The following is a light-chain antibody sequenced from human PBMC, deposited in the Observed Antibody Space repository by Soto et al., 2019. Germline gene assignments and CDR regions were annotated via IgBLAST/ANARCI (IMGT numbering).Light chain of an antibody. J-gene: IGKJ1*01. CDR2: GAS. V-gene: IGKV3-20*01. CDR3: HQYGISPGS. Sequence: EIVLTQSPGTLSSSPGERATLSCRASQSVISNYLAWYQQKRGQAPRLLIWGASIRATDLPDRFSGGGSGTDFTLTISRLEAEDFAVYYCHQYGISPGSFGQGTKVDIK. CDR1: QSVISNY.